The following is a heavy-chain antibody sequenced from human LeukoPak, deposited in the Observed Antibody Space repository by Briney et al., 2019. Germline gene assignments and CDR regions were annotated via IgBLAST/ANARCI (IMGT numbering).Heavy chain of an antibody. J-gene: IGHJ4*02. Sequence: GGSLRLSCAASGFTFSSYAMSWVRRAQGKGLEWVSAIRGSGGSTYYADSVKGRFTISRDNSKNTLYLQMNSLRAEDTAVYYCARDLVYSSSSLDYWGQGTLVTVSS. D-gene: IGHD6-6*01. CDR2: IRGSGGST. V-gene: IGHV3-23*01. CDR3: ARDLVYSSSSLDY. CDR1: GFTFSSYA.